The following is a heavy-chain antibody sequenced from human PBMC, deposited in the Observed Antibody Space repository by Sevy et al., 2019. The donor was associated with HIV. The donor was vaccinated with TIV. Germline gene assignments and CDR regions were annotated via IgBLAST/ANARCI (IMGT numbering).Heavy chain of an antibody. CDR3: AKEEISGDA. CDR1: GFTFISSV. Sequence: GGSLRLSCAASGFTFISSVMSWVRQAPGKGLEWVSSISASGGSTYYADSVKGRFTISRDKSRNTLDLQMNSLRAEDTAFYYCAKEEISGDAWGQGTLVTVSS. CDR2: ISASGGST. V-gene: IGHV3-23*01. J-gene: IGHJ5*02. D-gene: IGHD6-19*01.